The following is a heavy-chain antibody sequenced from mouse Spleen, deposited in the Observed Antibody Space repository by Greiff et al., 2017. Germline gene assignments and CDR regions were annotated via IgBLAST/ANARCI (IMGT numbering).Heavy chain of an antibody. J-gene: IGHJ2*01. D-gene: IGHD1-2*01. Sequence: QVQLQQSGAELMKPGASVKISCKATGYTFSSYWIEWVKQRPGHGLEWIGEILPGSGSTNYNEKFKGKATFTADTSSNTAYMQLSSLTSEDSAVYYCARNEFITTATHFDYWGQGTTLTVSS. V-gene: IGHV1-9*01. CDR3: ARNEFITTATHFDY. CDR2: ILPGSGST. CDR1: GYTFSSYW.